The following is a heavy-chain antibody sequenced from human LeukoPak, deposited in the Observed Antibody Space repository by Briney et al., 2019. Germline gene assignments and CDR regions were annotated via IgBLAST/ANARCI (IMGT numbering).Heavy chain of an antibody. V-gene: IGHV3-48*01. CDR2: IDTSSTII. CDR3: ARGGKSSYDAFDI. CDR1: GCTFSTYS. J-gene: IGHJ3*02. D-gene: IGHD2-2*01. Sequence: GGSLRLSCAASGCTFSTYSMNWVRQAPGKGLEWVSYIDTSSTIIYYADSVKGRFTICRDNAKNSLYLQMNSLRAEDTAVYYCARGGKSSYDAFDIWGQGTMVTVSS.